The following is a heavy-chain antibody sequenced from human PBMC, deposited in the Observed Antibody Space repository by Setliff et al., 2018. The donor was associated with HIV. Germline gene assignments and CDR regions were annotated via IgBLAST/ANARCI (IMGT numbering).Heavy chain of an antibody. CDR3: AKDKGSSGWSA. J-gene: IGHJ5*02. CDR1: GFSFSNYG. Sequence: SGESLKISCAASGFSFSNYGMHWVRQAPGKGLEWVAYIKQDGGEKFYADSVKGRFTVSRDNSKYTLYLQMNSLRVEDTAVYYCAKDKGSSGWSAWGQGTLVTV. CDR2: IKQDGGEK. V-gene: IGHV3-30*02. D-gene: IGHD6-19*01.